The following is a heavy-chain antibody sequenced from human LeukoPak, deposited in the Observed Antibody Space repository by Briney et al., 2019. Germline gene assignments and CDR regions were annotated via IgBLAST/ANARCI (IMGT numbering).Heavy chain of an antibody. J-gene: IGHJ4*02. V-gene: IGHV3-23*01. Sequence: GGSLRLSCAASGFTFSSYAMSWVRQAPGKGLEWVSAISGSGGSTYYADSVKGRFTIYRDNSKNTLYLQMNSLRAEDTAVYYCAKARRVVDHFDYWGQGTLVTVSS. CDR3: AKARRVVDHFDY. D-gene: IGHD2-15*01. CDR2: ISGSGGST. CDR1: GFTFSSYA.